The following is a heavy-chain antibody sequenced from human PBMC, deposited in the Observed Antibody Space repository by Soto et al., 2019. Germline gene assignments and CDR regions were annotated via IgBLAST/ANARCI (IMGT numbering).Heavy chain of an antibody. V-gene: IGHV3-9*01. CDR2: ISWNSGSI. CDR1: GFTFDDYA. Sequence: EVQLVESGGGLVKPGGSLRLSCAASGFTFDDYAMHWVRQAPGKGLEWVSGISWNSGSIGYADSVKGRFTISRDNAKNSLYLQMNSLRAEDTALYYCAKDISRGPYYYYGMDVWGQGTTVTVSS. D-gene: IGHD3-10*01. CDR3: AKDISRGPYYYYGMDV. J-gene: IGHJ6*02.